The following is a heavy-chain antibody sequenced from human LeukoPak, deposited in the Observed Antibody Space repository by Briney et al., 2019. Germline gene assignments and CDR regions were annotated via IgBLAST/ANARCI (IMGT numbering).Heavy chain of an antibody. Sequence: GGSLRHSCAASGFTFSSYAMSWVRQAPGKGLEWVSAISGSGGSTYYADSVKGRFTISRDNSKNTLYLQMNSLRAEDTAVYYCAKYSSSGGYFDYWGQGTLVTVSS. CDR3: AKYSSSGGYFDY. J-gene: IGHJ4*02. V-gene: IGHV3-23*01. CDR1: GFTFSSYA. D-gene: IGHD6-13*01. CDR2: ISGSGGST.